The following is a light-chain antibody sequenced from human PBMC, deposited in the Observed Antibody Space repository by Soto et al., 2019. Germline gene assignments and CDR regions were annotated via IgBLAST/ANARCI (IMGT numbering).Light chain of an antibody. CDR2: GAS. V-gene: IGKV1-39*01. CDR3: QQSYNTPYT. J-gene: IGKJ2*01. Sequence: DIQMTQSPSSLSASVGDRVTITCRASQSISSYLSWYQQKPGKAPKLLIYGASSLQTGVPSRFSGGGSGTDFTLTISSLQPEDFATYSCQQSYNTPYTFGQGTKVDIK. CDR1: QSISSY.